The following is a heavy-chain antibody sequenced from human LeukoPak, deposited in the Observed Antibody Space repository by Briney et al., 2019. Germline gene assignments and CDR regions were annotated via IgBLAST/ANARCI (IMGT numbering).Heavy chain of an antibody. CDR3: ASTSQANWNYAGY. V-gene: IGHV1-18*01. CDR2: IGAYNGYT. CDR1: GYTFTSYG. J-gene: IGHJ4*02. D-gene: IGHD1-7*01. Sequence: ASMKVTCKASGYTFTSYGISWVRQAPGQGLEWMGWIGAYNGYTNYAHSLQGRVTMTRDTSTTTAYMELRSLRSDDTAVYYCASTSQANWNYAGYWGQGTLVTVSS.